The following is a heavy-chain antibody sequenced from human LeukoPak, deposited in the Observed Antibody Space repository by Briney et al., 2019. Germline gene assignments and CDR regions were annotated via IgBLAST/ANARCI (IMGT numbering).Heavy chain of an antibody. J-gene: IGHJ3*02. D-gene: IGHD3-22*01. Sequence: GGSLRLSCAASGFTFSSYSMDWVRQAPGKGLEWVSYISAISSSSTYYADSVKGRFTISRDNAKNSLYLQMNSLRAEETAVYYCARDFHRRYYDSSGYNAFDIWGQGTMVTVSS. CDR1: GFTFSSYS. V-gene: IGHV3-48*04. CDR3: ARDFHRRYYDSSGYNAFDI. CDR2: ISAISSSST.